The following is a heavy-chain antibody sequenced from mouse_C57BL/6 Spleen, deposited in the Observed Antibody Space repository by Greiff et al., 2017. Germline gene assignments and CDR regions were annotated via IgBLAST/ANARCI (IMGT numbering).Heavy chain of an antibody. V-gene: IGHV3-6*01. J-gene: IGHJ4*01. CDR1: GYSITSGYY. Sequence: DVQLQESGPGLVKPSQSLSLTCSVTGYSITSGYYWNWIRQFPGNKLEWMGYISYDGSNNYNPSLKNRISITRDTSKNQFFLKLNSVTTEDTATYYCARDRGRPGAMDYWGQGTSVTVSS. CDR2: ISYDGSN. CDR3: ARDRGRPGAMDY.